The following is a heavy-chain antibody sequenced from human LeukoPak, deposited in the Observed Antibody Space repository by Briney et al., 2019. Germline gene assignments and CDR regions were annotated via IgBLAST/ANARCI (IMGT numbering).Heavy chain of an antibody. CDR3: ARDYDSSGNDAFDI. Sequence: GGSLRLSCAASGFTFSSYEMNWVRQAPGKGLEWVSYISSSGSTIYHADSVKGRFTISRDNAKNSLYLQMNSLRAEDTAVYYCARDYDSSGNDAFDIWGQGTMVTVSS. J-gene: IGHJ3*02. CDR1: GFTFSSYE. V-gene: IGHV3-48*03. D-gene: IGHD3-22*01. CDR2: ISSSGSTI.